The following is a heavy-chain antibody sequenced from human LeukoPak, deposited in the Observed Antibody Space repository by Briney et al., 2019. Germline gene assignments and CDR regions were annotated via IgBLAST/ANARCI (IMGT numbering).Heavy chain of an antibody. J-gene: IGHJ4*02. CDR3: AKLCFTVGYSPIDY. Sequence: ASVKISCKASGYRFTSYGISWVRQAPGQGLEWMGWISSYDGNTNYAQKVQGRVTMTTDSSTSTAYMELRRLRSGDTHVSYCAKLCFTVGYSPIDYWVQGTLVTVSS. CDR1: GYRFTSYG. D-gene: IGHD3-22*01. CDR2: ISSYDGNT. V-gene: IGHV1-18*04.